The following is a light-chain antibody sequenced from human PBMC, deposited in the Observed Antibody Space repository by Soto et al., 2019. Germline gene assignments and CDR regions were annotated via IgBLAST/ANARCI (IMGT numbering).Light chain of an antibody. V-gene: IGKV3-15*01. CDR2: GAS. J-gene: IGKJ4*01. Sequence: MTQSPSTLSASVGDRVTITCRASQGVSRKLAWYQHKPGQAPRLLISGASTGATGIPARFSGSGSGTDFTLTISGLEPEDFAVYYCQQFSSYPLTFGGGTKVDIK. CDR1: QGVSRK. CDR3: QQFSSYPLT.